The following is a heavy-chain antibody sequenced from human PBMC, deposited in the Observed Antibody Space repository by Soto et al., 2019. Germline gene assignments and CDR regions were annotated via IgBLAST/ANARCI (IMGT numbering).Heavy chain of an antibody. Sequence: SETLSLTCAVNGGSFSAYYWTWIRQPPGRGLEWIGEIDHSGSTNYNLSLESRVTISIDTAKNRFSLNVTSVTAADTAVYYCVRGLRYSGMDVWGQGTTVTVSS. CDR1: GGSFSAYY. CDR3: VRGLRYSGMDV. CDR2: IDHSGST. V-gene: IGHV4-34*01. J-gene: IGHJ6*02. D-gene: IGHD2-15*01.